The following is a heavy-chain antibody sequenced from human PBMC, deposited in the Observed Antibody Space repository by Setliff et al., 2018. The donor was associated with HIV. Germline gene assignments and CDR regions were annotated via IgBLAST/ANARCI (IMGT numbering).Heavy chain of an antibody. Sequence: GASVKVSCKASGYTFTGYFIHWVRLAPGQGLEWMGWMNPNSGNTGYAQKFQGRVTITRDTSASTAYMEVSSLRSEDTAVYYCARGFLTDISDYWGQGTLVTVSS. J-gene: IGHJ4*02. CDR3: ARGFLTDISDY. CDR1: GYTFTGYF. D-gene: IGHD3-9*01. V-gene: IGHV1-8*03. CDR2: MNPNSGNT.